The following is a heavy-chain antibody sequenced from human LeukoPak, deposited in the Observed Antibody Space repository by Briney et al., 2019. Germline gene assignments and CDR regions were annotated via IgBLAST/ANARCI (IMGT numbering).Heavy chain of an antibody. J-gene: IGHJ4*02. CDR2: IYSSGST. V-gene: IGHV4-59*08. Sequence: PSETLSLTCTVPGGSISGYYWSWMRQPPGKGLEWIGYIYSSGSTNYNPTLKSRVNLSVDASKNLFSLKLSSVTAADTAMYYCARHPYISSREYYFDYWGRGTLVTDSS. D-gene: IGHD6-13*01. CDR1: GGSISGYY. CDR3: ARHPYISSREYYFDY.